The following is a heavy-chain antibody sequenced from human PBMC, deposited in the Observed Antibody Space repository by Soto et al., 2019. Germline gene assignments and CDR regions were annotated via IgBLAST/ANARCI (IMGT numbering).Heavy chain of an antibody. J-gene: IGHJ4*01. D-gene: IGHD4-17*01. CDR2: IIPIFGTA. V-gene: IGHV1-69*13. Sequence: SVKVSCKASGGTFSSYAISWVRQAPGQGLEWMGGIIPIFGTANYAQKFQGRVTITADESTSTAYMELSSLRSEDTAVYYCARVTEPSYVTTYFDSWGQGTLVTVS. CDR3: ARVTEPSYVTTYFDS. CDR1: GGTFSSYA.